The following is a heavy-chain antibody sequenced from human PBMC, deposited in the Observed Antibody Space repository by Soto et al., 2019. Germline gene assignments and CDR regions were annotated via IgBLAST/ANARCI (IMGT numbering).Heavy chain of an antibody. D-gene: IGHD2-2*01. J-gene: IGHJ4*02. CDR1: GFTFSIYS. CDR3: ARGTPYCSSTSCYFFDY. Sequence: GGSLRLSCAASGFTFSIYSMNWVRHAPGKGLEWVSSISSSSSYIYYADSVKGRFTISRDNAKNSLYLQMNSLRAEDTAVYYCARGTPYCSSTSCYFFDYWGQGTLVTVSS. CDR2: ISSSSSYI. V-gene: IGHV3-21*01.